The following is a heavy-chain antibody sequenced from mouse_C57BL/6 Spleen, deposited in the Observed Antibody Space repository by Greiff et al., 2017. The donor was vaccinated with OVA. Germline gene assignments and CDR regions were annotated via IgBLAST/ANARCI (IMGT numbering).Heavy chain of an antibody. CDR3: ARSGVTTRAMDY. D-gene: IGHD2-1*01. J-gene: IGHJ4*01. CDR1: GYTFTSYW. CDR2: IYPGSGST. V-gene: IGHV1-55*01. Sequence: QVQLKQPGAELVKPGASVKMSCKASGYTFTSYWITWVKQRPGQGLEWIGDIYPGSGSTNYNEKFKSKATLTVDTSSSTAYMQLSSLTSEDSAVYYCARSGVTTRAMDYWGQGTSVTVSS.